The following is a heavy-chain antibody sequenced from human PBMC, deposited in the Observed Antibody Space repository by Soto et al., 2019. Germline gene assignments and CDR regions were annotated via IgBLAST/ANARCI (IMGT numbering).Heavy chain of an antibody. V-gene: IGHV4-31*03. CDR1: GGTFSSYAI. D-gene: IGHD3-10*01. J-gene: IGHJ4*02. CDR3: ARETVIIANFFDY. Sequence: SCKASGGTFSSYAISWVRQAPGQGLEWIGYIYYSGSTYYNPSLKSRVTISADTSKNQFSLKLSSVTAADTAVYYCARETVIIANFFDYWGQGTLVTVSS. CDR2: IYYSGST.